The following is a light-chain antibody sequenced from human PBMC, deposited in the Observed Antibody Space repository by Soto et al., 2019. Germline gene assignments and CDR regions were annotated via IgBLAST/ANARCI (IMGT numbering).Light chain of an antibody. CDR3: QQYDTSPYT. J-gene: IGKJ2*01. CDR2: AAS. Sequence: EIVLTQSPGTLSLSPGERATLSCRASQSVSSSFFAWFQQRPGQAPRLLIYAASTSATGIPDRFSGSGSGTDFTLTISRLEPEDFAVYYCQQYDTSPYTFGQGTKLEIK. V-gene: IGKV3-20*01. CDR1: QSVSSSF.